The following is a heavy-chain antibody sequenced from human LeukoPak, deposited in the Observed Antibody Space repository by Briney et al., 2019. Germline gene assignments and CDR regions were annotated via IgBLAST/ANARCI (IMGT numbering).Heavy chain of an antibody. J-gene: IGHJ5*02. CDR2: IYYSGST. D-gene: IGHD2-2*02. CDR3: ARMRARCSSTSCYRFDP. Sequence: SETLSLTCTVSGGSISSGDYYWSWIRQPPGKGLEWIGYIYYSGSTYYNPSLKSRVTISVDTSKNQFSLKLSSVTAADTAVYYCARMRARCSSTSCYRFDPWGQGTLVTVSS. V-gene: IGHV4-30-4*08. CDR1: GGSISSGDYY.